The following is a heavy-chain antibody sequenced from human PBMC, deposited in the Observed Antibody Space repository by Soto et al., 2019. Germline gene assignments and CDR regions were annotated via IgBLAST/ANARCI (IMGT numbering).Heavy chain of an antibody. CDR3: ARALDRHHDAFDI. J-gene: IGHJ3*02. Sequence: QVQLVQSGAEVKKPGSSVKVSCKASVGTFSSYTISWVRQAPGQGLEWMGRIIPILGIANYAQKFQGRDTIIADKATSTSYMELSSLRSEDTAVYYCARALDRHHDAFDIWGQGTMVTVSS. V-gene: IGHV1-69*02. CDR2: IIPILGIA. CDR1: VGTFSSYT.